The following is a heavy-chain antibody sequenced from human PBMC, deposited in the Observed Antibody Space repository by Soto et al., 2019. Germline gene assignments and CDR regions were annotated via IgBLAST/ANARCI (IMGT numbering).Heavy chain of an antibody. Sequence: GGSLRLSCAASGFTFSSYAMSWVRQAPGKGLEWVSAISGSGGSTYYADSVKGRFTISRDNSKNTLYLQMNSLRAEDTAVYYCAKDPDYGSGSYPNDYWGQGTLVTVSS. CDR2: ISGSGGST. D-gene: IGHD3-10*01. CDR3: AKDPDYGSGSYPNDY. V-gene: IGHV3-23*01. CDR1: GFTFSSYA. J-gene: IGHJ4*02.